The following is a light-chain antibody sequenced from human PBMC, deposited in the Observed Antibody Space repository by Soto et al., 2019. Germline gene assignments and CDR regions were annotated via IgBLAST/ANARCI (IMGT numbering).Light chain of an antibody. J-gene: IGKJ1*01. CDR3: QQTYSTPWT. Sequence: DIQITQSPCSLSASVGDRVAITCRASQSISAYLNWYQQKPGKAPKLLIYAASSLQSGVPSRFSGSGSGTDFTLIISTLQPEDFATYYCQQTYSTPWTFGQGTKVDIK. CDR1: QSISAY. CDR2: AAS. V-gene: IGKV1-39*01.